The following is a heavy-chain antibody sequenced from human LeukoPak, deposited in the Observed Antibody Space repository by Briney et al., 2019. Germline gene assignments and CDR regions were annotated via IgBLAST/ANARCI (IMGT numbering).Heavy chain of an antibody. Sequence: PSETLSLTCTVSGGSISSSSYYWGWIRQPPGKGLEWIGSIYYSGSTYYNPSLKSRVTISVDTSKNQFSLKLSSVTAADTAVYYCARFRALSPLRPLLSSFDYWGQGTLVTVSS. CDR3: ARFRALSPLRPLLSSFDY. CDR2: IYYSGST. J-gene: IGHJ4*02. D-gene: IGHD4-17*01. CDR1: GGSISSSSYY. V-gene: IGHV4-39*01.